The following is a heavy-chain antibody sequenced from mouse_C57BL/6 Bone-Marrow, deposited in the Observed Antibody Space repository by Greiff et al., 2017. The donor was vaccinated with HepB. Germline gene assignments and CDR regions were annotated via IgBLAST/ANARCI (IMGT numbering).Heavy chain of an antibody. CDR1: GYTFTSYG. Sequence: QVQLKQSGAELARPGASVKLSCKASGYTFTSYGISWVKQRTGQGLEWIGEIYPRSGNTYYNEKFKGKATLTADKSSSTAYMELRSLTSEDSAVYFCARPYYGSSYGDYWGQGTTLTVSS. CDR2: IYPRSGNT. V-gene: IGHV1-81*01. CDR3: ARPYYGSSYGDY. J-gene: IGHJ2*01. D-gene: IGHD1-1*01.